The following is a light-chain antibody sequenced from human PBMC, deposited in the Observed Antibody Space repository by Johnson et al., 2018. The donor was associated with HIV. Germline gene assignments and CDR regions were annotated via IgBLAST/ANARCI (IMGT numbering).Light chain of an antibody. V-gene: IGLV1-51*02. CDR1: SSNIGNNY. CDR2: END. Sequence: QSVLTQPPSVSAAPGQKVTISCSGSSSNIGNNYVSWFQQLPGTAPKLLICENDKRPSGIPDRFSGSKSGTSATLGITGLQTGDEADYYCGTWDSSLSFYVFGNGTKVTVL. J-gene: IGLJ1*01. CDR3: GTWDSSLSFYV.